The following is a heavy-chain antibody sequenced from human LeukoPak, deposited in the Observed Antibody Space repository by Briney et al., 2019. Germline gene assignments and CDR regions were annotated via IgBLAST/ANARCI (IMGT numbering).Heavy chain of an antibody. CDR2: ISYDGSNK. Sequence: PGRSLRLSCAASGFTFSSYAMHWVRQAPGKGLEWVAVISYDGSNKYYADSVKGRFTISRDNSKNTLYLQMNSLRAEDTAVYYCARDELPWFGELRNRFDPWGQGTLVTVSS. CDR1: GFTFSSYA. V-gene: IGHV3-30*01. D-gene: IGHD3-10*01. CDR3: ARDELPWFGELRNRFDP. J-gene: IGHJ5*02.